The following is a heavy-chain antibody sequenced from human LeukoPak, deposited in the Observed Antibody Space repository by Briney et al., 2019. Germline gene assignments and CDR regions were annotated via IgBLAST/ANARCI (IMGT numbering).Heavy chain of an antibody. CDR1: QFTFISYS. Sequence: PGGSLRLSCAASQFTFISYSMHWVRQAPGKGLEYVAGITSNGRNTYYANSVKGRFTLSRDNSKNTVYLQMGSLRPEDMAVYYCERERYSPGDDAFDLWGQGTMVTVSS. D-gene: IGHD6-13*01. V-gene: IGHV3-64*01. CDR2: ITSNGRNT. CDR3: ERERYSPGDDAFDL. J-gene: IGHJ3*01.